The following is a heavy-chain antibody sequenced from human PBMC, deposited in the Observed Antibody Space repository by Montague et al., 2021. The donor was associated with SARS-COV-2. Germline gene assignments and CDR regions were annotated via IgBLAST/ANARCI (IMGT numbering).Heavy chain of an antibody. Sequence: SETLSLTCTVSGGSISSRSYYWGWIRQPPGKGLEWIGSIYYSGSTYYNPSLKSRVTISVDTSKNQFSLKLGSVTATDTAVYFCARHGAILPGYFLGAMDAWGQGTTVTVSS. D-gene: IGHD3-9*01. CDR2: IYYSGST. CDR1: GGSISSRSYY. CDR3: ARHGAILPGYFLGAMDA. V-gene: IGHV4-39*01. J-gene: IGHJ6*02.